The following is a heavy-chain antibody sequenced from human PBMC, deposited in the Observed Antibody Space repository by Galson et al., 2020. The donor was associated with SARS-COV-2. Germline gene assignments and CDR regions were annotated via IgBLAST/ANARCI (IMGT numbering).Heavy chain of an antibody. CDR1: GGSISSSSYY. CDR2: IYYSGST. D-gene: IGHD6-13*01. J-gene: IGHJ4*02. V-gene: IGHV4-39*01. CDR3: ARSVGYSRVY. Sequence: SETLSLTCTVSGGSISSSSYYWGWIRQPPGKGLEWIGSIYYSGSTYYNPSLKSRVTISVDTSKNQFSLKLSSVTAADTAVYYCARSVGYSRVYWGQGTLVTVSS.